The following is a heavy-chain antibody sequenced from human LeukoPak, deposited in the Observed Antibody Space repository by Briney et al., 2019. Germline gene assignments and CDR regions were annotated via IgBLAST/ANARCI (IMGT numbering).Heavy chain of an antibody. CDR3: ASLPGGGSGRYTQDAFDI. J-gene: IGHJ3*02. CDR2: IYSGGST. D-gene: IGHD1-26*01. Sequence: GGSLRLSCAASGFTVSSNYMSWVRQAPGKGLEWVSVIYSGGSTYYADSVKGRFTISRDNSKNTLYLQMNSLRAEDTAVYYCASLPGGGSGRYTQDAFDIWGQGTMVTVSS. V-gene: IGHV3-53*01. CDR1: GFTVSSNY.